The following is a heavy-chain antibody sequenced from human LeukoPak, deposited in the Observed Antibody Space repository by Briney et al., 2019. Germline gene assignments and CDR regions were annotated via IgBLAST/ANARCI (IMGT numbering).Heavy chain of an antibody. D-gene: IGHD1-26*01. J-gene: IGHJ4*02. CDR3: ARGGVSGSYHM. CDR2: ISSSSSTI. Sequence: HPGGSLRLSCAASGFTFSSYAMHWVRQAPGKGLEWVSYISSSSSTIYYADSVKGRFTISRDNAKNSLYLQMNSLRAEDTAVYYCARGGVSGSYHMWGQGTLVTVSS. CDR1: GFTFSSYA. V-gene: IGHV3-48*04.